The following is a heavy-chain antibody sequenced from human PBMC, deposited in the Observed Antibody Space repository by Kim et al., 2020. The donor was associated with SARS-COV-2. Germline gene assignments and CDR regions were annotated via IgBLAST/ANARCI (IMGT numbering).Heavy chain of an antibody. J-gene: IGHJ4*02. D-gene: IGHD3-3*01. Sequence: KRRFTISRDNSKNTLYLQMNSLGAEDTAVYYCAAPRGDFWSGYYNPHFDYWGQGTLVTVSS. CDR3: AAPRGDFWSGYYNPHFDY. V-gene: IGHV3-30*03.